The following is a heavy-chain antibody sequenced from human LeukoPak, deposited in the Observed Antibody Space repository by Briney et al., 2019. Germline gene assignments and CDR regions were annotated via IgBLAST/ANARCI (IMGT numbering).Heavy chain of an antibody. CDR2: INPNSGGT. Sequence: ASVKVSCKASGYTFTGYYMHWVRQAPGQGLEWMGWINPNSGGTNYAQKLQGRVTMTRDTSISTAYMELSRLRSDDTAVYYCARRRNRDGYKMYYFDYWGQGTLVTVSS. J-gene: IGHJ4*02. D-gene: IGHD5-24*01. V-gene: IGHV1-2*02. CDR1: GYTFTGYY. CDR3: ARRRNRDGYKMYYFDY.